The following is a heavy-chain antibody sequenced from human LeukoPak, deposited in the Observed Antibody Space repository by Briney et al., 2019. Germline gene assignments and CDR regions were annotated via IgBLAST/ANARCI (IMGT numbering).Heavy chain of an antibody. Sequence: SETLSLTCTVSGGSISSGSYYWSWIRQPAGKGLEWIGRIYTSGSTHYNPSLKSRVTISVDTSKNQFSLKLSSVTAADTAVYYCARGNPVLLWFGELLPRQPEEAFDIWGQGTMVTVSS. CDR1: GGSISSGSYY. CDR2: IYTSGST. J-gene: IGHJ3*02. D-gene: IGHD3-10*01. CDR3: ARGNPVLLWFGELLPRQPEEAFDI. V-gene: IGHV4-61*02.